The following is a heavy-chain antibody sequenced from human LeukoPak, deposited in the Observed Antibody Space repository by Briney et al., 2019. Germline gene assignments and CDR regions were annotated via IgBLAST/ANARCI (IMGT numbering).Heavy chain of an antibody. J-gene: IGHJ6*02. V-gene: IGHV1-2*04. Sequence: ASVKVSCKASGYTFTGYYMHWVRQAPGQGLEWMGWINPNSGGTNYAQKFQGWVTMTRDTSISTAYMELSRLRSDDTAVYYCARSGSSWSFRPFYGMDVWGQGTTVTVSS. CDR3: ARSGSSWSFRPFYGMDV. CDR1: GYTFTGYY. CDR2: INPNSGGT. D-gene: IGHD6-13*01.